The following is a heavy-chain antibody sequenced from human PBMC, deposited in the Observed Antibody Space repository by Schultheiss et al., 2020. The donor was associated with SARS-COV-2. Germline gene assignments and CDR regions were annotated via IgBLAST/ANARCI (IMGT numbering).Heavy chain of an antibody. CDR1: GYTFTSYG. Sequence: ASVKVSCKASGYTFTSYGISWVRQAPGQGLEWMGWISAYNGNTNYAQKFQGRVTMTRDTSISTAYMELSRLRSDDTAMYYCARSPREGYYSGTYWGQGTLVTVSS. CDR3: ARSPREGYYSGTY. V-gene: IGHV1-18*01. J-gene: IGHJ4*02. CDR2: ISAYNGNT. D-gene: IGHD5-24*01.